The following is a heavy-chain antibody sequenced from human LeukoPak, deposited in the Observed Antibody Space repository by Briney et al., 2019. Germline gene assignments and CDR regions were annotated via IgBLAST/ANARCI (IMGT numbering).Heavy chain of an antibody. V-gene: IGHV4-39*07. J-gene: IGHJ4*02. CDR2: IYYSGST. CDR1: GGSISSSSYY. Sequence: SETLSLTCTVSGGSISSSSYYWGWIRQPPGKGLEWIGSIYYSGSTYYNPSLKSRVTISVDTSKNQFSLKLSSVTAADTAVYYCARVARSSGYFDYWGQGTLVTVSS. D-gene: IGHD3-22*01. CDR3: ARVARSSGYFDY.